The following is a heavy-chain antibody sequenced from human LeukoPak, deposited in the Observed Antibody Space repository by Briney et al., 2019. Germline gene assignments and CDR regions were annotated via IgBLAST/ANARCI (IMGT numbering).Heavy chain of an antibody. V-gene: IGHV3-15*06. J-gene: IGHJ4*02. D-gene: IGHD3-16*02. CDR3: STDDYIWGTYRYFYAY. CDR2: ISRQIDGGTT. Sequence: GGSLRLSYATSGFTFSRAWMHCVRQAPGKGLEWVGRISRQIDGGTTNYAAPVKDRFTISRVDSKSTLSLQMNDLKTEDRGVYYCSTDDYIWGTYRYFYAYWGQGTLVTVSS. CDR1: GFTFSRAW.